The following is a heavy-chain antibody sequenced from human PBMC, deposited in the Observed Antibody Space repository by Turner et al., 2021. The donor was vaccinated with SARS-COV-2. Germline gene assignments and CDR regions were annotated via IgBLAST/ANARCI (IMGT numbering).Heavy chain of an antibody. V-gene: IGHV3-33*01. D-gene: IGHD6-13*01. CDR3: AREHPPSSWQTYYFDF. CDR2: IWYDGSNK. J-gene: IGHJ4*02. CDR1: GFTFSSYG. Sequence: QVQLVESGGGVVQPGRSLRLSCAASGFTFSSYGMHWVRQAPGKGLEWLAIIWYDGSNKYYADSVKGRFTISRDNSKNTLYLQMNSLRAEDTAVYYCAREHPPSSWQTYYFDFWGQGTLVTVSS.